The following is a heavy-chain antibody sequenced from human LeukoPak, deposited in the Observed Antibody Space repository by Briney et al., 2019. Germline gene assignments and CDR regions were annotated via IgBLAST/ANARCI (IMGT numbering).Heavy chain of an antibody. J-gene: IGHJ4*02. V-gene: IGHV1-2*02. Sequence: ASVKVSCKASGYTFTGYFMHCVRQAPGQGLEWMGWINPNRGGTNYAQKFQSSVTITRDTSISTGYMELSRLRSDDTGVYYCARPLLPYYDYVWGSYRRPFDNWGQGTLVTVSS. D-gene: IGHD3-16*02. CDR1: GYTFTGYF. CDR2: INPNRGGT. CDR3: ARPLLPYYDYVWGSYRRPFDN.